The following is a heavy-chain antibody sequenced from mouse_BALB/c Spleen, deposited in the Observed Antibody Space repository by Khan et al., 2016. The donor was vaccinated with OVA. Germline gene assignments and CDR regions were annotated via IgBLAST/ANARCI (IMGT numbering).Heavy chain of an antibody. CDR3: ARAGTGSFLY. Sequence: QVQLQQSGAELVRPGASVKLSCKASGYTFSDYYINWVKQRTGQGLEWIGDIYPGRGNTYYNEKFKGKATLTADKSSSTAYMQFSSLTSEDSAVYFCARAGTGSFLYWGQGTLVTVSA. CDR2: IYPGRGNT. D-gene: IGHD4-1*01. J-gene: IGHJ3*01. CDR1: GYTFSDYY. V-gene: IGHV1-77*01.